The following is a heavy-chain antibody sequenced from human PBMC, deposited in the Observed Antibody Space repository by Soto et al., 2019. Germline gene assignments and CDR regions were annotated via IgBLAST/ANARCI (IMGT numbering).Heavy chain of an antibody. J-gene: IGHJ6*02. CDR1: GFTFGDYY. D-gene: IGHD5-12*01. CDR2: ISSSSGST. V-gene: IGHV3-11*06. CDR3: ARDRGGYDRLYYYHGMDV. Sequence: GGSLRLSCAASGFTFGDYYMSWIRQAPGKGLEYISYISSSSGSTNYADFVKGRFTISRDNAKNSLYLQMSSLRAEDAAVYYCARDRGGYDRLYYYHGMDVWGQGTTVTVSS.